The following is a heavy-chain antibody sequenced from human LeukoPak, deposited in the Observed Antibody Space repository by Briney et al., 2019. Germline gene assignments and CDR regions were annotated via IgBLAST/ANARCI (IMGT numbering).Heavy chain of an antibody. CDR3: ARAWGYYYDSSGYLY. J-gene: IGHJ4*02. CDR2: IYTSGST. D-gene: IGHD3-22*01. V-gene: IGHV4-61*02. CDR1: GGSISSGSDY. Sequence: PSETLSLTCTVSGGSISSGSDYWSWIRQPAGKGLEWIGRIYTSGSTNYNPSLKSRVTISIDTSKNQFSLKLSSVTAADTAVHYCARAWGYYYDSSGYLYWGQGTLVTVSS.